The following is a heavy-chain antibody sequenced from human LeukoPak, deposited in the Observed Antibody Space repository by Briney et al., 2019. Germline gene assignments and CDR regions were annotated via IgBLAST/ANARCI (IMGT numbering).Heavy chain of an antibody. V-gene: IGHV1-69*05. Sequence: SVKVSCKASGGTFSSYAITWVRQAPGQGLEWLGRIIPIFGTTKYAQKFQGRVTITTDESTSTTYMDLSSLRSEDTAVYYCAREDCSGGSCYYGGPFDYWGQGTLVTVSS. CDR3: AREDCSGGSCYYGGPFDY. CDR2: IIPIFGTT. J-gene: IGHJ4*02. CDR1: GGTFSSYA. D-gene: IGHD2-15*01.